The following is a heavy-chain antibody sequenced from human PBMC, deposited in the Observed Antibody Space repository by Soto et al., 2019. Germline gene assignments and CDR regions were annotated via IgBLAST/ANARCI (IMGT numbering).Heavy chain of an antibody. Sequence: QVQLVQSGAEVTKPGSSVTVSCKASGGTFSSYSINWVRQAPGQGLEWMGEIIPLFGTANYAQKFQGRVTITADESTSTAYMELSSRRSEDTAVYYCARDGGRHSGGIDYWGQGTLVTVSS. CDR3: ARDGGRHSGGIDY. CDR1: GGTFSSYS. D-gene: IGHD1-26*01. CDR2: IIPLFGTA. V-gene: IGHV1-69*01. J-gene: IGHJ4*02.